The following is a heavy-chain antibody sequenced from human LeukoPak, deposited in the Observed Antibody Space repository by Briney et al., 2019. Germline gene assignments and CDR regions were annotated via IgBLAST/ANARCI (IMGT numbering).Heavy chain of an antibody. D-gene: IGHD6-13*01. CDR3: ARHGIVDSSRKYYFDY. J-gene: IGHJ4*02. CDR2: IYYSGST. V-gene: IGHV4-59*08. CDR1: GGSTSSYY. Sequence: SETLSLTCTVSGGSTSSYYWSWIRQPPGKGLEWIGYIYYSGSTNYNPSLKSRVTISVDMSKNQFSLNLNSVTAEDTAVYFCARHGIVDSSRKYYFDYWGQGTLVTVSS.